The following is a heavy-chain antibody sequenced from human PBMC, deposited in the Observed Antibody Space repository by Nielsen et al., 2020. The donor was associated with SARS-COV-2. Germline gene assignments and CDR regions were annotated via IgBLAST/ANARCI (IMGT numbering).Heavy chain of an antibody. V-gene: IGHV1-3*01. CDR3: ARRKRAFDI. J-gene: IGHJ3*02. Sequence: WVRQAPGQRLEWMGWINAGNGNTKYSQKFQGRVTITADKSTSTAYMELSSLRSEDTAVYYCARRKRAFDIWGQGTMVTVSS. CDR2: INAGNGNT. D-gene: IGHD6-25*01.